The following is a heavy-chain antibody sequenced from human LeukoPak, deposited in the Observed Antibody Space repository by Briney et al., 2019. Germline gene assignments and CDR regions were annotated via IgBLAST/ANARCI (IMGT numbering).Heavy chain of an antibody. CDR2: ISGSGSST. CDR3: AKGVSTTVVRLYFDY. J-gene: IGHJ4*02. Sequence: PGGSLRLSCAASGFTFSSYAMSRVRQAPGQGLELVSTISGSGSSTYYADSVRGRFTISRDNSKNTLYLQMNNLRAEDTAVYYCAKGVSTTVVRLYFDYWGQGTLVTVSS. V-gene: IGHV3-23*01. CDR1: GFTFSSYA. D-gene: IGHD4-23*01.